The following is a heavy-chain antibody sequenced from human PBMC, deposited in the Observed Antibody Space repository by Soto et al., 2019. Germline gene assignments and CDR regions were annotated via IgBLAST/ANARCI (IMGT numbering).Heavy chain of an antibody. V-gene: IGHV4-31*03. Sequence: SETLSLTCTVSGGSISSGGYYWSWIRQHPGKGLEWIGYIYYSGSTYYNPSLKSRVTISVDTSKNQFSLKLSSVTAADTAVYYCARDGLRYCSGGSCYKWFDPWGQGTLVTVSS. CDR3: ARDGLRYCSGGSCYKWFDP. CDR1: GGSISSGGYY. J-gene: IGHJ5*02. D-gene: IGHD2-15*01. CDR2: IYYSGST.